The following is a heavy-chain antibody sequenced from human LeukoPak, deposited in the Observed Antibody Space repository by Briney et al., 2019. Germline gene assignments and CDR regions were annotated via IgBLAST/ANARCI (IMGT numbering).Heavy chain of an antibody. CDR1: GGSISSYY. CDR3: ARNYCSSTSCYFDY. CDR2: IYYSGST. D-gene: IGHD2-2*01. V-gene: IGHV4-59*01. Sequence: SETLSLTCTVSGGSISSYYWGWIRQPPGKGLEWIGSIYYSGSTNYNPSLKSRVTISVDTSKNQFSLKLSSVTAADTAVYYCARNYCSSTSCYFDYWGQGTLVTVSS. J-gene: IGHJ4*02.